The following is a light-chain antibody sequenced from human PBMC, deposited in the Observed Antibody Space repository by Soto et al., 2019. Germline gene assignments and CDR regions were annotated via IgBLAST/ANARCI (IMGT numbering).Light chain of an antibody. V-gene: IGLV1-44*01. CDR2: SDD. J-gene: IGLJ1*01. Sequence: QSALTQPPSASGTPGQRFTISCSGSSSNIGSNTIHWYQQLPGTAPKLLIHSDDKLPSGVPDRFSGSKSGTSGSLAISGLQSGDEADYYCAAWDDSLNGFVFGAGTKVTVL. CDR3: AAWDDSLNGFV. CDR1: SSNIGSNT.